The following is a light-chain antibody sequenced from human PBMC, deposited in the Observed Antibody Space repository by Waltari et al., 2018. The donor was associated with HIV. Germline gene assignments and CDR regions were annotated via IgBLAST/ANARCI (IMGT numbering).Light chain of an antibody. Sequence: QSVLTQPPSVSGAPGQRVTISCSGNSSNIGAGFDVHWYQHLPGTAPKLLLYATTNRPSRVPDRFSGAKSSASACLASTWLQAEDEADYYCQSYDNSLNSYVFATGTRVTVL. CDR2: ATT. V-gene: IGLV1-40*03. CDR1: SSNIGAGFD. CDR3: QSYDNSLNSYV. J-gene: IGLJ1*01.